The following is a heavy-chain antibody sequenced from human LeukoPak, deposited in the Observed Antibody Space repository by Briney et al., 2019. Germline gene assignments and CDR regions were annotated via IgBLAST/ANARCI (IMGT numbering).Heavy chain of an antibody. CDR1: GYTFTGYY. CDR3: ARGRVQTILRYFDWSNAFDI. Sequence: ASVKVSCKASGYTFTGYYMHRVRQAPGQGLEWMGWMNPNSGNTGYAQKFQGRVTITRNTSISTAYMELSSLRSEDTAVYYCARGRVQTILRYFDWSNAFDIWGQGTMVTVSS. D-gene: IGHD3-9*01. V-gene: IGHV1-8*03. J-gene: IGHJ3*02. CDR2: MNPNSGNT.